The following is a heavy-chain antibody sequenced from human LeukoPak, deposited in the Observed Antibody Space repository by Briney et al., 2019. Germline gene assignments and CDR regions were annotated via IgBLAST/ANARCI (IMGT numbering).Heavy chain of an antibody. CDR3: AKDHESYSGQIQRTFDY. CDR1: GFTFSSYA. V-gene: IGHV3-23*01. J-gene: IGHJ4*02. CDR2: ISASSGGST. Sequence: PGGSLTLSCAASGFTFSSYAMSWVRQAPGKGLEWVSAISASSGGSTYYAASVQGRFTVSTDNTKNKPYLQMNSLRAEDTAVYYCAKDHESYSGQIQRTFDYWGQGTLVTVSS. D-gene: IGHD1-26*01.